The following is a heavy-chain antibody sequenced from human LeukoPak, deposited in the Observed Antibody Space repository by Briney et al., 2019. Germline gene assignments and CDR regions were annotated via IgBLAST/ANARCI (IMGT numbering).Heavy chain of an antibody. V-gene: IGHV1-3*01. CDR3: ARVRKGDTAMVPFDY. CDR1: GYTFTSYA. J-gene: IGHJ4*02. Sequence: ASVTVSYKASGYTFTSYAMHWVRQAPGQRLEWMGWINAGNGNTKYSQKFQGRVTITRDTSASTAYMELSSLRSEDTAVYYCARVRKGDTAMVPFDYWGQGTLVTVSS. CDR2: INAGNGNT. D-gene: IGHD5-18*01.